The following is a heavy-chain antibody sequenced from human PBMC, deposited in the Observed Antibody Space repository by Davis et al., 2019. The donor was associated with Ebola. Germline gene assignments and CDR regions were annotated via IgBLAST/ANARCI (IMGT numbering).Heavy chain of an antibody. D-gene: IGHD1-26*01. CDR1: GFTFSNAW. V-gene: IGHV3-15*01. CDR3: TTAKSIVGATYYYYGMDV. CDR2: IKSKTDGGTT. Sequence: GGSLRLSCAASGFTFSNAWMSWVRQAPGKGLEWVGRIKSKTDGGTTDYAAPVKGRFTISRDDSKNTLYLQMNSLKTEDTAVYYCTTAKSIVGATYYYYGMDVWGQGTTVTVSS. J-gene: IGHJ6*02.